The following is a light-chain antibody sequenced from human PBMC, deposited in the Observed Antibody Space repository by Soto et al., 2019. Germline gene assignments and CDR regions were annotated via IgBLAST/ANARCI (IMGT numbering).Light chain of an antibody. CDR2: EVT. J-gene: IGLJ1*01. CDR3: SSYRSSSTYV. Sequence: QSVLTQPASVSGSTGQSITISCTGTSSDVGSYNYVSWHQQHPGQAPKLRIYEVTNRASGIPDRFSASQSGNTASLTISGLQAGDEADYYCSSYRSSSTYVFGTGTKLTVL. V-gene: IGLV2-14*01. CDR1: SSDVGSYNY.